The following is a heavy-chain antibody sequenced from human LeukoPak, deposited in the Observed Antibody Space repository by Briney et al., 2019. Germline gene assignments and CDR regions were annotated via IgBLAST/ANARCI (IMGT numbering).Heavy chain of an antibody. CDR3: ARDDAEQLVQYYFDY. CDR1: GFIFSSYG. D-gene: IGHD6-13*01. Sequence: GGSLRLSCAASGFIFSSYGMHWVRQAPGKGLEWVAVIWYDGSNKYYADSVKGRFTISRDNSKNTLYLQMNSLRAEDTAVYYCARDDAEQLVQYYFDYWGQGTLVTVSS. V-gene: IGHV3-33*01. J-gene: IGHJ4*02. CDR2: IWYDGSNK.